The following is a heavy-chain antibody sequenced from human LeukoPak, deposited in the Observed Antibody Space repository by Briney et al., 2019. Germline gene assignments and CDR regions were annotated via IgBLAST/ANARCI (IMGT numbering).Heavy chain of an antibody. J-gene: IGHJ6*02. CDR1: GYTFTSYY. Sequence: ASVKVSCKASGYTFTSYYMHWVRQAPGQGLEWMGIINPSGGSTCYAQKFQGRVTMTRDTSTSTVYMELSSLRSEDTAVYYCARAIGSIAARGVDGVTAAARRAYMDVWGQGTTVTVSS. CDR2: INPSGGST. D-gene: IGHD6-6*01. V-gene: IGHV1-46*01. CDR3: ARAIGSIAARGVDGVTAAARRAYMDV.